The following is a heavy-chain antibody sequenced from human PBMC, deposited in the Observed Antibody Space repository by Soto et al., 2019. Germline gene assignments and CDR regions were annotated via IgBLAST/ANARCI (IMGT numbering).Heavy chain of an antibody. CDR3: ARDYYDSSGPLTFDI. J-gene: IGHJ3*02. V-gene: IGHV2-5*02. CDR1: GFSLSTSGVR. CDR2: ISWDDDQ. D-gene: IGHD3-22*01. Sequence: SGPTLVNPTQTLTLTCTFSGFSLSTSGVRVGWIRQPPGKALEWLALISWDDDQRYSPSLKNRLTITNDTSKNQAVLTMTNMDPVDTATYYCARDYYDSSGPLTFDIWGQGTMVTVSS.